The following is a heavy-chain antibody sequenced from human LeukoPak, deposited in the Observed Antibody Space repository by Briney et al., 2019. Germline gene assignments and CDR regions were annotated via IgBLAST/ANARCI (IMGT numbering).Heavy chain of an antibody. CDR3: ARDPPDY. Sequence: GGSLRLSCAASGFTFSSYSMNWVRQAPGKGVEWGSSISSSSSYIYYADSVKGRVTISRDNAKNSLYLQMNSLRAEDTAVYYCARDPPDYWGQGTLVTVSS. CDR2: ISSSSSYI. CDR1: GFTFSSYS. J-gene: IGHJ4*02. V-gene: IGHV3-21*01.